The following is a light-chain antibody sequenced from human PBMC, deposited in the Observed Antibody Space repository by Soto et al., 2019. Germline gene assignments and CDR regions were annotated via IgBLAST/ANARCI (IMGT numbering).Light chain of an antibody. V-gene: IGKV3-20*01. CDR2: GAS. Sequence: IVFAQAPSTLSLSPGERATLSCRASQSVSSSYLAWYQQKPGQAPRLLIYGASSRATGIPDRFSGSGSGTDFTLTISRLEPEDFAVYYCQQYGSSPRTFGQGTKVDIK. CDR3: QQYGSSPRT. CDR1: QSVSSSY. J-gene: IGKJ1*01.